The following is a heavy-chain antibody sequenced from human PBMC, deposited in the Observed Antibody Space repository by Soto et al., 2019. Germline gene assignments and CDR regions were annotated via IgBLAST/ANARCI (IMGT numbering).Heavy chain of an antibody. CDR3: ARGYSSGWYRRDWFDP. CDR1: GYTFTGYY. Sequence: SSVKVSCKASGYTFTGYYMHWVRQAPGQGLEWMGWINPNSGGTNYAQKFQGRVTMTRDTSISTAYMELSRLRSDDTAVYYCARGYSSGWYRRDWFDPWGQGTLVTVSS. D-gene: IGHD6-19*01. CDR2: INPNSGGT. J-gene: IGHJ5*02. V-gene: IGHV1-2*02.